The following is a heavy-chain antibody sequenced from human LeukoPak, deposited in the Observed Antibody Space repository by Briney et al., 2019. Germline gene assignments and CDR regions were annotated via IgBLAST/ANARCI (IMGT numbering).Heavy chain of an antibody. V-gene: IGHV4-34*01. CDR3: ARGWYCSSTSCYTQGRYDY. CDR1: GFTFDDYG. D-gene: IGHD2-2*02. CDR2: INHSGST. Sequence: GSLRLSCAASGFTFDDYGMSWVRQAPGKGLEWIGEINHSGSTNYNPSLKSRVTISVDTSKNQFSLKLSSVTAADTAVYYCARGWYCSSTSCYTQGRYDYWGQGTLVTVSS. J-gene: IGHJ4*02.